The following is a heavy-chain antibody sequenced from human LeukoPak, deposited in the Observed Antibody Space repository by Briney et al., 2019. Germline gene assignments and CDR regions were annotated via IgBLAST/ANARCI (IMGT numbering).Heavy chain of an antibody. CDR1: GFPFSSYP. V-gene: IGHV3-23*01. Sequence: GGPLRLPCAASGFPFSSYPMSWVRQAPGKGLGGVSAIRGSGGSTYYADSVKGRFTISRDNSQNTLYLQMNSLRAEDTAIYYCAKGWNRYYYDSSGSEFFQHWGQGTLVTVSS. J-gene: IGHJ1*01. CDR3: AKGWNRYYYDSSGSEFFQH. CDR2: IRGSGGST. D-gene: IGHD3-22*01.